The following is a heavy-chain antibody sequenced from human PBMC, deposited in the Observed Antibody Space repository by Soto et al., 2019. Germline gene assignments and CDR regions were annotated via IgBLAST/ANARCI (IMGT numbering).Heavy chain of an antibody. D-gene: IGHD3-16*01. Sequence: QVQLQESGPGLVKPSQTLSLTCTVSGGSISSDYYYWSWNRQQQGQDLVWFGYINNSGTTYYIPPLKIRAALTGGTSKIQLSLKLTSVTAADTAVYYSAIGVTFGGVSAPRFDPWGQGILVTVSS. J-gene: IGHJ5*02. CDR1: GGSISSDYYY. CDR3: AIGVTFGGVSAPRFDP. CDR2: INNSGTT. V-gene: IGHV4-31*03.